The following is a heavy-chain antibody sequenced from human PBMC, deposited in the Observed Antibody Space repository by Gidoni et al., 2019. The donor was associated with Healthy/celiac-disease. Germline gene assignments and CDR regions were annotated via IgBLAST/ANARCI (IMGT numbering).Heavy chain of an antibody. J-gene: IGHJ6*02. CDR1: GFTFSSYG. CDR2: IWYDGSNK. Sequence: QVQLVESGGGVVQPGRSLRLSCAASGFTFSSYGMHWVRQAQGKGLEWVAVIWYDGSNKYYADSVKGRFTISRDNSKNTLYLQMNSLRAEDTAVYCCARDYYGSGSYYNYYYYYGMDVWGQGTTVTVSS. D-gene: IGHD3-10*01. CDR3: ARDYYGSGSYYNYYYYYGMDV. V-gene: IGHV3-33*01.